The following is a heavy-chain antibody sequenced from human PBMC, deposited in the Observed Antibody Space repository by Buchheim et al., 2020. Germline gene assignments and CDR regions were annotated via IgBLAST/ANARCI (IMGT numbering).Heavy chain of an antibody. CDR2: IWYDGSNK. Sequence: QVQLVESGGGVVQPGRSLRLSCAASGFTFSSYGMHWVRQAPGKGLEWVAVIWYDGSNKYYADSVKGRFTNPRDSPKNRPDLQMNSLRAEDTAVYYCARDLDYWGQGTL. J-gene: IGHJ4*02. CDR1: GFTFSSYG. V-gene: IGHV3-33*01. CDR3: ARDLDY.